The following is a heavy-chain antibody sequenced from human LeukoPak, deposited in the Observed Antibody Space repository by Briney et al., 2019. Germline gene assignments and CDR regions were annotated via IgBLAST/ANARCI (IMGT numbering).Heavy chain of an antibody. CDR1: GGSITQTNY. J-gene: IGHJ4*02. CDR2: VNLEGST. CDR3: AREGGPYRPLDY. Sequence: SGTLSLTCAVSGGSITQTNYWPGVRQPPGKGLEWIGEVNLEGSTNYNPSLMRRVSISVDRSANHVSLQLTSVTAADTAVYYCAREGGPYRPLDYSGQGTLVTVSS. V-gene: IGHV4-4*02.